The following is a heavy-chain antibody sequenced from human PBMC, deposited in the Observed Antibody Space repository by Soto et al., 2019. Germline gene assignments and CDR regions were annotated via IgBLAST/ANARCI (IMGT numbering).Heavy chain of an antibody. V-gene: IGHV3-11*01. D-gene: IGHD2-21*01. CDR2: ISTTDSTI. CDR1: GFTFSDYY. CDR3: ARGTVVRIATSAFDI. J-gene: IGHJ3*02. Sequence: RRLSCAASGFTFSDYYMSWIRQAPGKGLEWLSYISTTDSTIYYADSVRGRFTISRDSAKNSLYLQMNSLRGEDTAVYYCARGTVVRIATSAFDIWGQGTMVTVSS.